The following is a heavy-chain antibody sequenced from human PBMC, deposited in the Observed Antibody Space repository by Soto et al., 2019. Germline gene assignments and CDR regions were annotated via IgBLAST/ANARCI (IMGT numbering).Heavy chain of an antibody. CDR2: INPSSGGT. CDR1: GYTFSDYY. Sequence: ASVKVSCKASGYTFSDYYVHWVREGPGQGLEWMGWINPSSGGTSYTQRFQGRVTMTRDTSINTVYMELSRLTSDDTAVYYCAREMGVIGAPGFTWFDPGGQGALVTGS. CDR3: AREMGVIGAPGFTWFDP. D-gene: IGHD1-26*01. V-gene: IGHV1-2*02. J-gene: IGHJ5*02.